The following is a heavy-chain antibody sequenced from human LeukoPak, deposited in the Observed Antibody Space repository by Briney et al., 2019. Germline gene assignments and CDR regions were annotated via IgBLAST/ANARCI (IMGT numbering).Heavy chain of an antibody. J-gene: IGHJ4*02. Sequence: GGSLRLSCAASGFTFNNGPMSWVRQAPGKGLEWVSIISNNGEITFYADSVKGRFTISRDNSRNTLYLQMSSLRVEDTAVYYCASSRSGWIYFDYWGQGTLVTVSS. CDR2: ISNNGEIT. CDR3: ASSRSGWIYFDY. V-gene: IGHV3-23*01. CDR1: GFTFNNGP. D-gene: IGHD6-19*01.